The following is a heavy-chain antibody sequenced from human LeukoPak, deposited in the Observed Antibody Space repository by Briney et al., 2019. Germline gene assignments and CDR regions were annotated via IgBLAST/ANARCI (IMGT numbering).Heavy chain of an antibody. J-gene: IGHJ3*02. Sequence: GGSLRLSCAASGFTFSSYAMSWVRQAPGKGLEWVSLISGITTNTYYADSVKGRFTISRDNSKNTLDLQMNSLRAEDTAGYYCAKHLLVGGTRGAYAFDIWGRGTMVTVSS. CDR2: ISGITTNT. CDR3: AKHLLVGGTRGAYAFDI. D-gene: IGHD1-26*01. CDR1: GFTFSSYA. V-gene: IGHV3-23*01.